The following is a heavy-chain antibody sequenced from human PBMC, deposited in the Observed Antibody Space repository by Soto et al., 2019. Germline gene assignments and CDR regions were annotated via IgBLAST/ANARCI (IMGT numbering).Heavy chain of an antibody. CDR1: GGSIINYY. CDR3: ARDLWGYCGTDCYPLDV. CDR2: IYYSGTT. Sequence: PSETLSLTCTVSGGSIINYYWSWIRQPPGKGLEWIGYIYYSGTTSYNPSLRSRVTISVDTSKNQFSLKLNSVTAADTAVYYCARDLWGYCGTDCYPLDVWGQGTTVTVSS. V-gene: IGHV4-59*01. D-gene: IGHD2-21*02. J-gene: IGHJ6*02.